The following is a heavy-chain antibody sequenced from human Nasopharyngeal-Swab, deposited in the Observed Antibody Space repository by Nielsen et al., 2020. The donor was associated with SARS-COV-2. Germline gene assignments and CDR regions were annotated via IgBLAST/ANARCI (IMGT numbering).Heavy chain of an antibody. Sequence: ASVTVSCKASGYSFSSYGIGWVRQAPGQGLEWMGWISPYNGNTNYEQKFQGRVTVTTDTSTSTAYLHVRSLRSDDTAIYYCARKLGAPRAWYFDLWGRGTPVTVSS. V-gene: IGHV1-18*01. CDR1: GYSFSSYG. CDR2: ISPYNGNT. D-gene: IGHD1-26*01. J-gene: IGHJ2*01. CDR3: ARKLGAPRAWYFDL.